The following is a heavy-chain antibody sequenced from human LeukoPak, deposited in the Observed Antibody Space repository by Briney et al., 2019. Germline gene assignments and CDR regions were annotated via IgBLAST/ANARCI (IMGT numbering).Heavy chain of an antibody. CDR3: ARDRSGYSEYYFDY. J-gene: IGHJ4*02. D-gene: IGHD5-12*01. CDR1: GGSTNTYC. Sequence: SETLSLTCTVSGGSTNTYCWSWIRQPAEKGLEWIGRIYPSGSTYYNPSLKSRVTISIDKSKNQFSLRLTSVTAADTAVYYCARDRSGYSEYYFDYWGQGSLVTVST. CDR2: IYPSGST. V-gene: IGHV4-4*07.